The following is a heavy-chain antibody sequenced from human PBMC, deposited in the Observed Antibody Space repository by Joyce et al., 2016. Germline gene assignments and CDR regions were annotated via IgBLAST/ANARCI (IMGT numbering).Heavy chain of an antibody. CDR1: GGSIKNDGYY. CDR2: SHYSGTT. D-gene: IGHD1-26*01. CDR3: ARDHRVGATNALAS. J-gene: IGHJ4*02. V-gene: IGHV4-31*03. Sequence: QVQLQESGPGLVRPSQTLSLTCSVSGGSIKNDGYYWTWIRQHPGKGLEWIGNSHYSGTTYYNPSLKSRVTISVDTSKHQFSLKLSSVTAADTAVYYCARDHRVGATNALASWGQGRLVTVSS.